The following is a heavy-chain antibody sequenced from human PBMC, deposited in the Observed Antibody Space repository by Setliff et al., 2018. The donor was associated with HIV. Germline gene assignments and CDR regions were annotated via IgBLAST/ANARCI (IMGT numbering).Heavy chain of an antibody. V-gene: IGHV4-31*03. Sequence: SETLSLTCTVSGGSISRGGRYWGWVRQHPGRGLEWVGYVYYSGESFYNPSLRGRITILQDKSKNQFSLEVRSVTAADTAIYYCASALVGGASPFDYWGQGALVTASS. D-gene: IGHD3-3*01. CDR2: VYYSGES. CDR1: GGSISRGGRY. CDR3: ASALVGGASPFDY. J-gene: IGHJ4*01.